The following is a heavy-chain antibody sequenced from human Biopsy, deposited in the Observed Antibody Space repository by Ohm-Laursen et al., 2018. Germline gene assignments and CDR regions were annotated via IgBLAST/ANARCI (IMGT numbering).Heavy chain of an antibody. V-gene: IGHV1-8*01. CDR3: ARFDNGFDK. CDR1: GYPFTFYE. D-gene: IGHD2-8*01. J-gene: IGHJ4*02. Sequence: GASVKVSCKPSGYPFTFYEINWVRQATGQGLEWLGWMNPDSGNTGSAQKFHDRVTMTMNTSINTAYLELSSLRSEDTAVYYCARFDNGFDKWGQGTLVTVSS. CDR2: MNPDSGNT.